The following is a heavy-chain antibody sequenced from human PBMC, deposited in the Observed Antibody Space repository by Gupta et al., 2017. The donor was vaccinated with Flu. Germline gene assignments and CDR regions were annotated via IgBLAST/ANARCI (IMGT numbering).Heavy chain of an antibody. CDR3: AKDGGYYDILTGSDY. D-gene: IGHD3-9*01. V-gene: IGHV3-11*01. CDR1: GFNFSHFS. Sequence: QVQLVESGGGLVKAGVSLRLSCAASGFNFSHFSMSWISQAPGKGLEWISYISRSGDTIYYADSVKGRFTISRDNAKNSLSLHMNSLRADDTAVYYCAKDGGYYDILTGSDYWGQGTLVTVSS. J-gene: IGHJ4*02. CDR2: ISRSGDTI.